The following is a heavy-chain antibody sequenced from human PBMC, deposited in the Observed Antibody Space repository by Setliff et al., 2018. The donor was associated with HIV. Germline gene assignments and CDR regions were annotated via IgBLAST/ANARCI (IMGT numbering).Heavy chain of an antibody. CDR2: LIPIVDIT. CDR1: GGTFSNYA. J-gene: IGHJ3*02. D-gene: IGHD2-8*01. CDR3: AKGPNFEDAFDI. V-gene: IGHV1-69*10. Sequence: AASVKVSCKASGGTFSNYAFCWVRQAPGQGLEWMGGLIPIVDITKSTQKFRDRVTFTADESTKTAQMELSGLTFEDTAVYYCAKGPNFEDAFDIWGQGTVVTVSS.